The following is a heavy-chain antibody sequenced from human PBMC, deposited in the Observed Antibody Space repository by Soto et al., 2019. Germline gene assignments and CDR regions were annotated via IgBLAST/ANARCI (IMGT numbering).Heavy chain of an antibody. CDR1: GGSISSGDYY. V-gene: IGHV4-30-4*01. D-gene: IGHD3-10*01. J-gene: IGHJ4*02. Sequence: QVQLQESGPGLVKPSQTLSLTCTVSGGSISSGDYYWSWIRQPPGKGLEWIGYIYYSGSTYYNPSLKMRVTISVDTSKNQFSLKLTSVTAAATAVYDCARVRGVTYFDYWGQGTLVTVSS. CDR2: IYYSGST. CDR3: ARVRGVTYFDY.